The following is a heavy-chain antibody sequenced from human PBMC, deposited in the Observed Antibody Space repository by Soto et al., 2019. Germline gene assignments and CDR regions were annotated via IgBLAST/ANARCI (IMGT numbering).Heavy chain of an antibody. D-gene: IGHD6-19*01. Sequence: SETLSLTCTVSGGSISSSQYYWGWIRQPPGKGLKWIGSISYSGSIYYNPSLQSRVTISVDTSKNQFSLRLSSVTAAETAVYYCARHRGGDIAVPGTRDNWFDSWGQGTLVTVSS. CDR2: ISYSGSI. CDR3: ARHRGGDIAVPGTRDNWFDS. V-gene: IGHV4-39*01. J-gene: IGHJ5*01. CDR1: GGSISSSQYY.